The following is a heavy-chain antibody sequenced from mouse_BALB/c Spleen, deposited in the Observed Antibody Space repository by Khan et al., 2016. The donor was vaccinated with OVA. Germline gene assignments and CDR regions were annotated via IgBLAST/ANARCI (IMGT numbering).Heavy chain of an antibody. D-gene: IGHD1-1*01. CDR1: GYSITSGYA. CDR2: ISYSGVT. V-gene: IGHV3-2*02. CDR3: ARGNYYGYYFDY. J-gene: IGHJ2*01. Sequence: EVQLQESGPGLVKPSQSLSLTCTVTGYSITSGYAWNWIRQFPGKKLEWMGYISYSGVTSYTPSLKSRISITRDTSTNQFFLQLNSLTTEDTATYYCARGNYYGYYFDYWGQGTTRTVSS.